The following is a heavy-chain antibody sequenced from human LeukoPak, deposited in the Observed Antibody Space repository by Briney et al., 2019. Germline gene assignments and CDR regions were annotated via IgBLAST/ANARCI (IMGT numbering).Heavy chain of an antibody. CDR1: GFTFNNYS. Sequence: GGSLRLSCAASGFTFNNYSMNWVRQAPGKGLEWVSSISSGSSYIYYADSVKGRFTISRDNAKNSLYLQMNSLRAEDTAVYYCARARKGKGYCSSTSCYYAFDIWGKGQWSPSLQ. D-gene: IGHD2-2*01. CDR2: ISSGSSYI. V-gene: IGHV3-21*01. CDR3: ARARKGKGYCSSTSCYYAFDI. J-gene: IGHJ3*02.